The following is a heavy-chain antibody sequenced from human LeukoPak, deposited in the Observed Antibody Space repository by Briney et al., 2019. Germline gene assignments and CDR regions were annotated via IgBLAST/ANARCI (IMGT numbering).Heavy chain of an antibody. V-gene: IGHV3-30*18. CDR1: GFTFSSYG. CDR3: AKAIGHGSGWSFDY. CDR2: ISYDGSNK. Sequence: GRSLRLSCTASGFTFSSYGMHWVRQAPGKGLEWVAVISYDGSNKYYADSVKGRFTISRDNSKNTLYLQMNSLRAEDTAVYYCAKAIGHGSGWSFDYWGQGTLVTVSS. D-gene: IGHD6-19*01. J-gene: IGHJ4*02.